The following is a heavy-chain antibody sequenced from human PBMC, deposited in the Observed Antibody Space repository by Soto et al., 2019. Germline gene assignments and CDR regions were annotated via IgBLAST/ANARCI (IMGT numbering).Heavy chain of an antibody. CDR1: GYPFTTYD. J-gene: IGHJ6*02. CDR3: ARGVDAGVDV. D-gene: IGHD1-1*01. CDR2: MSPNSGAT. V-gene: IGHV1-8*01. Sequence: QVQLVQSGAEVTKPGASVKVSCRASGYPFTTYDINWVRQATGQGREWMGWMSPNSGATGYAQKFQGRVTMTRDTSISTAYMELSNLRAEDTAIYYCARGVDAGVDVWGQGTTVTVSS.